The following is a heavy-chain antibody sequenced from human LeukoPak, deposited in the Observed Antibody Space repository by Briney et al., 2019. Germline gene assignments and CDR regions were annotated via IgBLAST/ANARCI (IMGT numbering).Heavy chain of an antibody. CDR2: IYNSGST. CDR3: ASLTTADAFDI. Sequence: PSETLSLTCTVSGGSISSYYWSWIRQPPGKGLEWIGYIYNSGSTNYNPSLKSRVTISVDTSKNQFSLKLSSVTAADTAVFYCASLTTADAFDIWGGRTMVTVSS. V-gene: IGHV4-59*01. CDR1: GGSISSYY. D-gene: IGHD3-22*01. J-gene: IGHJ3*02.